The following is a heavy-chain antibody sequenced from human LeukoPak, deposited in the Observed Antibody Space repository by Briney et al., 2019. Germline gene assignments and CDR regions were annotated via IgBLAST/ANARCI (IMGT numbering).Heavy chain of an antibody. D-gene: IGHD6-13*01. CDR1: GGTFSSYA. CDR2: IIPILGIA. CDR3: ARDRTIAAADPFDY. V-gene: IGHV1-69*04. J-gene: IGHJ4*02. Sequence: SVKVSCKASGGTFSSYAISWVRQAPGQGLEWMGRIIPILGIANYAQKFQGRVTITADKSTSTAYMELSSLRSEDTAVYYCARDRTIAAADPFDYWGQGTLVTVSS.